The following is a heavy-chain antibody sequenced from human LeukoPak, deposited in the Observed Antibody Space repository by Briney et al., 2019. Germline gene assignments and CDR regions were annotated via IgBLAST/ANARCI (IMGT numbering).Heavy chain of an antibody. CDR1: GFTFSSYG. J-gene: IGHJ4*02. Sequence: GGYLRLSCAASGFTFSSYGMHWVRQAPCKGLEWVAFIRYDGSNKYYADSVKGRFTISRDNSKNTLYLQMNSLRAEDTAVYYCAKGLGVVVPAAIPGYFDYWGQGTLVTVSS. CDR3: AKGLGVVVPAAIPGYFDY. CDR2: IRYDGSNK. V-gene: IGHV3-30*02. D-gene: IGHD2-2*02.